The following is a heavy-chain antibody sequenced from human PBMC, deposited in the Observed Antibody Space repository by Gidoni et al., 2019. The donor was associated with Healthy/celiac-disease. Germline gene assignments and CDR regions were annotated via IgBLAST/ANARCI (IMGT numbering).Heavy chain of an antibody. V-gene: IGHV3-9*01. CDR2: VSWNSGCI. CDR1: GFNFDDYA. Sequence: SGFNFDDYAMHWVRQAPGKGLEWVSGVSWNSGCIGYADSVKGRFTISRDNAKNSLYLQMNSLRADDSSLYYCAKDMVRGSYFWGQGTLVTVSS. J-gene: IGHJ4*02. D-gene: IGHD3-10*01. CDR3: AKDMVRGSYF.